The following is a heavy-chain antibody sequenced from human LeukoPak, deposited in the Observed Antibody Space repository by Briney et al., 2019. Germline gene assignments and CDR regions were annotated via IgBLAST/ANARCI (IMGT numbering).Heavy chain of an antibody. Sequence: PSETLSLTCALYGGSFTGYYWRWIRQPPGKGLEWIGEINHSGSTKYNPFLKSRVTISVDTSTKQFFLRLTSVTAADTAVYYCACHAVRYSAYDREEDAFDIWGQGTMVTVSS. V-gene: IGHV4-34*01. CDR2: INHSGST. D-gene: IGHD5-12*01. J-gene: IGHJ3*02. CDR3: ACHAVRYSAYDREEDAFDI. CDR1: GGSFTGYY.